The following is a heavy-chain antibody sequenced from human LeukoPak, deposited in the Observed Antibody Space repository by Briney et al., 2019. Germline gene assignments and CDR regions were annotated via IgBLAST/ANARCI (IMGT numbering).Heavy chain of an antibody. J-gene: IGHJ4*02. CDR2: ISESGDVT. CDR1: GFTFSTYG. CDR3: AKPAKTDYADY. Sequence: PGGSLRLTCVASGFTFSTYGMSWVRQAPGKGLDWVAAISESGDVTYYADSVKGRFTISRDNSKNTLYLQMNSLRAEDTALYYRAKPAKTDYADYWGQGTLVTVSS. V-gene: IGHV3-23*01. D-gene: IGHD1-14*01.